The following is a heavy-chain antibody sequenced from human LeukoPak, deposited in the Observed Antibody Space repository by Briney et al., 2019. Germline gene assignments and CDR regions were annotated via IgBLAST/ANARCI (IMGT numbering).Heavy chain of an antibody. V-gene: IGHV1-18*04. D-gene: IGHD3-9*01. CDR1: GYTFTSYG. CDR2: ISAYSGNT. J-gene: IGHJ4*02. CDR3: ARGSDNDILTGYSTLPDY. Sequence: ASVKVSCKASGYTFTSYGISWVRQAPGQGLEWMGWISAYSGNTNYAQKLQGRVTMTTDTSTSTAYMELRSLRSDDTAVYYCARGSDNDILTGYSTLPDYWGQGTLVTVSS.